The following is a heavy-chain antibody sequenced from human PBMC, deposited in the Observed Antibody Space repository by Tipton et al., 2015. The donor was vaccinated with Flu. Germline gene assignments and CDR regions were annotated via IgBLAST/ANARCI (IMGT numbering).Heavy chain of an antibody. D-gene: IGHD6-19*01. V-gene: IGHV3-23*01. CDR2: ISGSGGST. Sequence: SLRLSCAASGFTFSSYAMSWVRQAPGKGLEWVSAISGSGGSTYYADSVKGRFTISRDNSKNTLYLQMNSLRAEDTAVYYCAKDRVIAGAGTGDIDYWGQGTLVPVSS. CDR3: AKDRVIAGAGTGDIDY. CDR1: GFTFSSYA. J-gene: IGHJ4*02.